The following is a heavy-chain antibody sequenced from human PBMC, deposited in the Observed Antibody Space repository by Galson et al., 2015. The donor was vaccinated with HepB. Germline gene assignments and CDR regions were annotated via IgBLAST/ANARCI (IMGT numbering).Heavy chain of an antibody. D-gene: IGHD4/OR15-4a*01. V-gene: IGHV1-3*01. J-gene: IGHJ4*03. CDR2: INAGNGNT. CDR1: GYTFTSYA. CDR3: ARVLPGTEYGWPYYFAY. Sequence: SVKVSCKASGYTFTSYAMHWVRQAPGQRLEWMGWINAGNGNTKYSQKFQGRVTITRDTSASTAYMELSSLRSEDTAVYYCARVLPGTEYGWPYYFAYWGQGTTVTVSS.